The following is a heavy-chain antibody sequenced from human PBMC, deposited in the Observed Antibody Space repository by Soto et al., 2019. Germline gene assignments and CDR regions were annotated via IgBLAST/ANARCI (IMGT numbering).Heavy chain of an antibody. Sequence: ASVKVSCKASGYTFTSYYVHWVRQAPGQGLEWMGIINPSGGSTSYAQKFQGRVTMTRDTSTSTVYMELSSLRSEDTAVYYCARALSYGDYVYYYYMDVWGKGTTVTVSS. CDR1: GYTFTSYY. J-gene: IGHJ6*03. V-gene: IGHV1-46*03. D-gene: IGHD4-17*01. CDR2: INPSGGST. CDR3: ARALSYGDYVYYYYMDV.